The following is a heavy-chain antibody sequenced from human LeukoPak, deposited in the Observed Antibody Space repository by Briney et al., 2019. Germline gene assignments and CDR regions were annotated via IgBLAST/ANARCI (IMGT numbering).Heavy chain of an antibody. Sequence: GASVKVSCKASGGTFSSYAISWVRQAPGQGLEWMGRIIPILGIANYAQKFQGRVTITADKSTSTAYMELSSLRSEDTAVYYCAREGYGDYVQLDAGAFDIWGQGTMVTVSS. D-gene: IGHD4-17*01. CDR2: IIPILGIA. J-gene: IGHJ3*02. CDR1: GGTFSSYA. CDR3: AREGYGDYVQLDAGAFDI. V-gene: IGHV1-69*04.